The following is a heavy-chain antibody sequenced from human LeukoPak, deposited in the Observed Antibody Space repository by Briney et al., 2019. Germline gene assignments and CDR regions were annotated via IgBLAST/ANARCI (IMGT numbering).Heavy chain of an antibody. V-gene: IGHV4-59*08. D-gene: IGHD3-3*01. CDR1: GGSISSYY. J-gene: IGHJ4*02. CDR2: TYYSGST. Sequence: PSETLSLTCTVSGGSISSYYWSWIRPPPGKGLEWIGYTYYSGSTNYNPSLKSRVTISVDPSKNQFSLKLSSVTAADTAVYYCARQGDFWSNYYDYWGQGTLVSVSS. CDR3: ARQGDFWSNYYDY.